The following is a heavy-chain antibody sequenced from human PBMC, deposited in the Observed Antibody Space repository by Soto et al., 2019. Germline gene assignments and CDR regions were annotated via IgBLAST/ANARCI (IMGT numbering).Heavy chain of an antibody. D-gene: IGHD3-10*01. CDR1: GFTFSTYG. V-gene: IGHV3-23*01. J-gene: IGHJ6*03. CDR2: GGSGGSR. Sequence: GGSLRLFCVTSGFTFSTYGMTWVRQAPGKGLEWVSYGGSGGSRYYAESVKGRFTISRDNSKNTLSLEMNSLRAEDTATYYCVKFRGRAYPYYYMDVWGKGTTVTVSS. CDR3: VKFRGRAYPYYYMDV.